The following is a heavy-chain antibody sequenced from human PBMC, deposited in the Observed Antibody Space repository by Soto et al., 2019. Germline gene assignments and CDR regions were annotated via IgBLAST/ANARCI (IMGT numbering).Heavy chain of an antibody. J-gene: IGHJ6*02. V-gene: IGHV4-30-2*01. Sequence: TSETLCLTCAVSGGSMSSGGYSWSWIRQPPGKGLEWIGYIYHNGSPYYNPSLKSRVTISVDRSKNQFSLKLSSVTAADTAVYYCARVPDVWGQGTTVTVSS. CDR1: GGSMSSGGYS. CDR3: ARVPDV. CDR2: IYHNGSP.